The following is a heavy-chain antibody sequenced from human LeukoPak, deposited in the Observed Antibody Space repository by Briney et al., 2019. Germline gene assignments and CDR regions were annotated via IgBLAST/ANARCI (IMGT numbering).Heavy chain of an antibody. CDR1: GFTFSSYA. J-gene: IGHJ4*02. Sequence: GSLRLSCAASGFTFSSYAMSWVRQAPGKGLEWVSAISGSGGSTYYADSVKGRFTISRDNSKNTLYLQMNSLRAEDTAVYYCAKETHYYDSSGYYEPNGYFDYWGQGTLVTVSS. CDR2: ISGSGGST. D-gene: IGHD3-22*01. V-gene: IGHV3-23*01. CDR3: AKETHYYDSSGYYEPNGYFDY.